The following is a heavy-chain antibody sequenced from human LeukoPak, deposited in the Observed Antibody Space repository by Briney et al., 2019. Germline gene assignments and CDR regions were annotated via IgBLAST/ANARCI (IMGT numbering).Heavy chain of an antibody. Sequence: PSETLSLTCTVYGGSISSSSYYWGWIRQPPGKGLEWIGSIYYSGSTYYNPSLKSRVTMSVDTSKKQFSLKLSSVTAADTAVYYCARHAVEAASRWFDPWGQGTLVTVSS. CDR1: GGSISSSSYY. J-gene: IGHJ5*02. V-gene: IGHV4-39*01. CDR2: IYYSGST. CDR3: ARHAVEAASRWFDP. D-gene: IGHD1-1*01.